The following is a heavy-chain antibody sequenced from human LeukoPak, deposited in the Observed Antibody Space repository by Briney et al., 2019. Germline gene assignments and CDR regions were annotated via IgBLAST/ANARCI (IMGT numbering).Heavy chain of an antibody. J-gene: IGHJ5*02. Sequence: PSETLSLTCTISGGSINSDTYYWAWIRQPPGKGLEWIGSIHYTGSTYQNPSLKSRVTVSVDTSKNQFSLRLRSVTAADTAVYFCARQSLLIPTNWFDLWGQETLVTVSS. V-gene: IGHV4-39*01. D-gene: IGHD3-10*01. CDR1: GGSINSDTYY. CDR2: IHYTGST. CDR3: ARQSLLIPTNWFDL.